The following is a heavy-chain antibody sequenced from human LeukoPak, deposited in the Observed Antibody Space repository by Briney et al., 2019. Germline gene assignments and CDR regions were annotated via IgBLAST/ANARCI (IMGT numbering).Heavy chain of an antibody. CDR1: GFTFSSYG. J-gene: IGHJ4*02. D-gene: IGHD5-18*01. CDR2: ISYDGSNK. CDR3: AREGFGDTAMAAFDY. Sequence: PGRSLRLSCAASGFTFSSYGMHWVRQAPGKGLEWVAVISYDGSNKYYADSVKGRFTISRDNSKNTLYLQMNSLRAEDTAVYHCAREGFGDTAMAAFDYWGQGTLVTVSS. V-gene: IGHV3-30*03.